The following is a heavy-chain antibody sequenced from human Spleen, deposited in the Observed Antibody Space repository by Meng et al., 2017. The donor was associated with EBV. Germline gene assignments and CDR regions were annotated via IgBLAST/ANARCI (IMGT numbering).Heavy chain of an antibody. CDR3: SRDLAGPFDD. Sequence: EVQLWVSGGVLVQPGGSLRLSCAASGFTFRSYWMHWVRQVPGKGLVWIARTNEDGRITTYADSVKGRFTISRDNPGNTLYLQMNSLRAEDTGVYFCSRDLAGPFDDWGQGALVTVSS. CDR2: TNEDGRIT. J-gene: IGHJ4*02. CDR1: GFTFRSYW. V-gene: IGHV3-74*03.